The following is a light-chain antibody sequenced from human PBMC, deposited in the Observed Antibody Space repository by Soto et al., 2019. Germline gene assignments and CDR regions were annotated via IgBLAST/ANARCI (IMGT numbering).Light chain of an antibody. CDR1: QSVSSY. CDR3: QQYSNWPPLYT. CDR2: DAS. Sequence: EIVMTQSPATLSVSPGERATLSCRASQSVSSYLAWYQQKPGLPPRLLIYDASTRATGIPDRFSGSGSVTDFTLTISSLQSADFAVYYCQQYSNWPPLYTFGRGTKLEIK. J-gene: IGKJ2*01. V-gene: IGKV3-15*01.